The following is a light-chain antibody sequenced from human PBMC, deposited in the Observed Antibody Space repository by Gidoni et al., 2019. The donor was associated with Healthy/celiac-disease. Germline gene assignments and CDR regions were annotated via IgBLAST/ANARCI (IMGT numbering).Light chain of an antibody. J-gene: IGLJ2*01. Sequence: QSALTQPPSASGSPGQSVTISCTGTSSDVGCYNYVSWYQQHPGQAPKLMIYEVSKRPSGVSDRFSGSKSGNTASLTVSGLQAEDEADYYCSSYAGSNNLGVVFGGGTKLTVL. CDR3: SSYAGSNNLGVV. CDR2: EVS. V-gene: IGLV2-8*01. CDR1: SSDVGCYNY.